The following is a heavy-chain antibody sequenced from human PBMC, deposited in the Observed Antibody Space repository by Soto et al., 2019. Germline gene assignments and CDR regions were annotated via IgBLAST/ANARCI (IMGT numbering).Heavy chain of an antibody. Sequence: GGSLRLSCAASGFTFSSYAMAWVRQAPGQGLEWVSTITSSGDSTYYADSVKGRFTISRDNSKNTLYLQMNSLRAEDTAVYYCAKRATGTYFDYWGQGTLVTVSS. D-gene: IGHD1-1*01. J-gene: IGHJ4*02. CDR1: GFTFSSYA. CDR2: ITSSGDST. CDR3: AKRATGTYFDY. V-gene: IGHV3-23*01.